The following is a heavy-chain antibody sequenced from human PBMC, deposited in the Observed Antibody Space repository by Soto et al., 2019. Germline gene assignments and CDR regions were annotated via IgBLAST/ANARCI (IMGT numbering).Heavy chain of an antibody. CDR1: GGTFSSYA. D-gene: IGHD6-25*01. Sequence: ASVKVSCKASGGTFSSYAISWVRQAPGQGLEWMGGIIPSGGRASYAQKFQGRVTITRDASTSTAYMELSSLRSEDTAVYYCARGPDAAAGVDYWGQGTLVTVSS. CDR2: IIPSGGRA. CDR3: ARGPDAAAGVDY. V-gene: IGHV1-69*05. J-gene: IGHJ4*02.